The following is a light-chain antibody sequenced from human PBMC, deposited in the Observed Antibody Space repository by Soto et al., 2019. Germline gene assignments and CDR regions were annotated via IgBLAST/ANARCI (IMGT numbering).Light chain of an antibody. Sequence: DIQMTQSPSSLSASLGDRVTITCRASQGIANYLAWYQHKPGKVPNLLIYGAVTLQSGVPSRFSGSGSGTDFSLTISSLQAEDVAPYYCQNYHSAPFTFGPGTKVHIK. J-gene: IGKJ3*01. V-gene: IGKV1-27*01. CDR2: GAV. CDR1: QGIANY. CDR3: QNYHSAPFT.